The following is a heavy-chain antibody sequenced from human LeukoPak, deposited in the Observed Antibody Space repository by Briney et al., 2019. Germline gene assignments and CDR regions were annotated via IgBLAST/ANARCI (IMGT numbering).Heavy chain of an antibody. D-gene: IGHD6-6*01. J-gene: IGHJ4*02. V-gene: IGHV4-34*01. CDR2: INHSGST. CDR3: ARGLRKYSSSSSPVY. Sequence: PSETLSLTCAVYGGSFSGYYWSWIRQPPGKGLEWIGEINHSGSTNYNPSLKSRVTISVDTSKNQFSLKLSSVTAADTAVYYCARGLRKYSSSSSPVYWGRGTLVTVSS. CDR1: GGSFSGYY.